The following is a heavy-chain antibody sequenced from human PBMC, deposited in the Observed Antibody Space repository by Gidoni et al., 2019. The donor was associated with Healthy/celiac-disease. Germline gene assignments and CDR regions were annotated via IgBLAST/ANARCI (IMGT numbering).Heavy chain of an antibody. D-gene: IGHD6-13*01. CDR1: GFTFEDYA. J-gene: IGHJ6*02. V-gene: IGHV3-9*01. CDR3: AKDNKIAAAPYYGMDV. CDR2: ISWNSGSI. Sequence: EVQLVESGGGLVQPGRSLRLACAASGFTFEDYAMAWVRQAPGKGLEWVLGISWNSGSIGYADSVKGRFTISRDNAKNSLYLQMNSLRAEDTALYYCAKDNKIAAAPYYGMDVWGQGTTVTVSS.